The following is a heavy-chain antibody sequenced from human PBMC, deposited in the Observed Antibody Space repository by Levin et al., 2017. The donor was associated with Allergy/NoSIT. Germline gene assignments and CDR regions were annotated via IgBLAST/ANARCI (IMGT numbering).Heavy chain of an antibody. Sequence: GESLKISCAASGFTFSSYVMHWVRQAPGKGLGWVSLIQVDLSYTLYADSVKGRFTISRDNAKNPLYLPMDSLRGEDTAVYYCARGVSYARNGWGQGNAVTVSS. J-gene: IGHJ6*01. CDR1: GFTFSSYV. D-gene: IGHD4-17*01. CDR2: IQVDLSYT. V-gene: IGHV3-74*01. CDR3: ARGVSYARNG.